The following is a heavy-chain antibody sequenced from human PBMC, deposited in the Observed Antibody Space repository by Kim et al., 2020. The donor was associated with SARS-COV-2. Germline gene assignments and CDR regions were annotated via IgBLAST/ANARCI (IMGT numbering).Heavy chain of an antibody. Sequence: GGSLRLSCAASGFTFSSYSMNWVRQAPGKGLEWVSYISSSSSTIYYADSVKGRFTISRDNAKNSLYLQMNSLRDEDTAVYYCARGKSPALNFGVVIIRRHYSYYGMDVWALGTTVTVSS. D-gene: IGHD3-3*01. CDR3: ARGKSPALNFGVVIIRRHYSYYGMDV. CDR1: GFTFSSYS. V-gene: IGHV3-48*02. J-gene: IGHJ6*02. CDR2: ISSSSSTI.